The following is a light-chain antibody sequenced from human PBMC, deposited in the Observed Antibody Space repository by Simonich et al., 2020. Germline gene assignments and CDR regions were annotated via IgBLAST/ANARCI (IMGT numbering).Light chain of an antibody. CDR1: SSDVCRYNY. CDR3: SSYTSSSTVV. CDR2: DVS. V-gene: IGLV2-14*03. Sequence: QSALTQPASVSGSPGQSITISCNGTSSDVCRYNYVSWYQQHPGKAPKLMIYDVSNRPAGVSNRFSGSKSGNTASLTISGLQSEDEADYYCSSYTSSSTVVFGGGTKLTVL. J-gene: IGLJ2*01.